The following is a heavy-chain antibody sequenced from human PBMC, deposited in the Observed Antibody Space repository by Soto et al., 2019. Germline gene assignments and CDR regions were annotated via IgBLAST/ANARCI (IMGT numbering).Heavy chain of an antibody. V-gene: IGHV3-21*04. CDR3: ASERSAQYFDS. J-gene: IGHJ4*02. CDR1: SFTFTRYS. CDR2: ISSTTNYI. Sequence: GGSLRLSCAASSFTFTRYSMNWVRQAPGKGLEWVSSISSTTNYIYYADSMKGRFTVSRDNAKNSVYLEMNSLSAQDTAVYYCASERSAQYFDSWGQGTVVTVSS. D-gene: IGHD1-26*01.